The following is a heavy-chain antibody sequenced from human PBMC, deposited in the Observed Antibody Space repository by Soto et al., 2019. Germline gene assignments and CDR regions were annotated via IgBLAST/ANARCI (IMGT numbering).Heavy chain of an antibody. J-gene: IGHJ3*02. V-gene: IGHV3-66*01. CDR1: GFTVSSNY. Sequence: GGSLRLSCAASGFTVSSNYMSWVRQAPGKGLEWVSIIYSGGSTYYTDSVKGRFTISRDNSKNTVYLQMNSLRAEDTAVYYCARNAPLMGAAFDIWGQGTMVTVSS. CDR2: IYSGGST. D-gene: IGHD1-26*01. CDR3: ARNAPLMGAAFDI.